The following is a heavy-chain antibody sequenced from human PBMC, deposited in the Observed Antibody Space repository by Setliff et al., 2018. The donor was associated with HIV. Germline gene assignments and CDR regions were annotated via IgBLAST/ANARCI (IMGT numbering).Heavy chain of an antibody. Sequence: PSETLFLTCNVSSGSVNNYWWTWIRQPPGKGLEWIGYIYYSGSTYYNPSLKSRVTISVDTSKNQFSLMLSSVTAADTAVYYCARLGDYDSSGYSWFDYWGQGTLVTVSS. D-gene: IGHD3-22*01. CDR2: IYYSGST. V-gene: IGHV4-59*02. J-gene: IGHJ4*02. CDR1: SGSVNNYW. CDR3: ARLGDYDSSGYSWFDY.